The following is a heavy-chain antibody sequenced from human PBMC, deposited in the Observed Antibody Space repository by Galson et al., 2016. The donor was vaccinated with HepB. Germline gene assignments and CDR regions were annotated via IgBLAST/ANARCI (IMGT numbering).Heavy chain of an antibody. D-gene: IGHD6-19*01. CDR1: GGSVSSGSYY. V-gene: IGHV4-61*01. J-gene: IGHJ4*02. CDR2: IYYTGST. CDR3: ARVALSGSAWYIFT. Sequence: ETLSLTCTVSGGSVSSGSYYWSWIWQPPGKGLEWIGYIYYTGSTYYNPSLKSRITISVDTSKNQFSLNLSSVTAADMAVYFCARVALSGSAWYIFTWGQGTLGTVSS.